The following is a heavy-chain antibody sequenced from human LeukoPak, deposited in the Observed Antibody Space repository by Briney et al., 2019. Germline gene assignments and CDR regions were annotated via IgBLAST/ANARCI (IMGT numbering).Heavy chain of an antibody. Sequence: GEALNISCQGPGYSFTSYWIGWVRQMPGKGLEWMGIIYPRDSDTRYSPSFQGQVTISADKSISTAYLQWSSLKASDTAMYHCARSKGYYYDSSDAFDIWGEGTMVTVSS. CDR1: GYSFTSYW. V-gene: IGHV5-51*01. CDR3: ARSKGYYYDSSDAFDI. D-gene: IGHD3-22*01. CDR2: IYPRDSDT. J-gene: IGHJ3*02.